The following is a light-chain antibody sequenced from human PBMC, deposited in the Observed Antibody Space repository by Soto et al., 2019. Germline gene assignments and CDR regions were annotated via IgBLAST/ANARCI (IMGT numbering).Light chain of an antibody. V-gene: IGKV4-1*01. CDR1: QSVLFSSNNQNY. Sequence: DIVMTQSPDSLAVSLGERATINCKSSQSVLFSSNNQNYLAWYQQKPGQPPKLLIYWASTRESGVPDRFSGSGSGTDFTLTISSLQAEDVAVYYYHQYYGNPLTFGGGTKVEIK. CDR2: WAS. J-gene: IGKJ4*01. CDR3: HQYYGNPLT.